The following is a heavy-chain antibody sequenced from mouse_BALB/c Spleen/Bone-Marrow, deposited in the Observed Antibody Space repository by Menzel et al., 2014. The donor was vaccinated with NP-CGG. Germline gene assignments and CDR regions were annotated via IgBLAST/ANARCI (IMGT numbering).Heavy chain of an antibody. CDR2: INPSNGRT. J-gene: IGHJ4*01. CDR1: GYTFTSYW. V-gene: IGHV1S81*02. D-gene: IGHD2-3*01. Sequence: VQLQQSGAELVKPGALVKLSCKASGYTFTSYWMHWVKRRPGQGLEWIGEINPSNGRTNYNEKFKSKATLTVDKSSSTAYMQLSSLTSEDSAVYYCARSDGYYPYYYAMDFWGQGTSATISS. CDR3: ARSDGYYPYYYAMDF.